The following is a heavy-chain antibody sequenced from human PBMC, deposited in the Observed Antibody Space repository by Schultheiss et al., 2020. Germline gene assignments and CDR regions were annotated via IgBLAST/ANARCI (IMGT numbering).Heavy chain of an antibody. CDR1: GGSISSSNW. V-gene: IGHV4-4*02. Sequence: SETLSLTCAVSGGSISSSNWWSWVRQPPGKGLEWIGEIYHSGSTNYNPSLKSRVTISVDTSKNQFSLKLSSVTAADTAVYYCASCGGVIVPTYYYMDVWGKGTTVTVSS. CDR2: IYHSGST. J-gene: IGHJ6*03. CDR3: ASCGGVIVPTYYYMDV. D-gene: IGHD3-16*02.